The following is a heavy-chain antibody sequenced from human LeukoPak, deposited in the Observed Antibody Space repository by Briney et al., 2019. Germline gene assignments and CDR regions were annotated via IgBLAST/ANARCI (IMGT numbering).Heavy chain of an antibody. V-gene: IGHV3-11*01. CDR3: ARELDCGYDR. Sequence: GGSLRLSCAASGFIFSDYYMSWIRQAPGKGLEWLSYISSSGSTIYYADSVKGRFTISRDNARNSLYLQMDSLRAEDTAVYYCARELDCGYDRWGQGTLVTVSS. CDR2: ISSSGSTI. D-gene: IGHD5-12*01. J-gene: IGHJ4*02. CDR1: GFIFSDYY.